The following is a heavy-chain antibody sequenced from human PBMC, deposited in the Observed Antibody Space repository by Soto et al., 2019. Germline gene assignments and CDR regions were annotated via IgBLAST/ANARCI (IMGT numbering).Heavy chain of an antibody. CDR3: ARDRSSEDSSSYYYYYGMDV. Sequence: SETLSLTCTVSGGSISGYYWSWIRQPPGRGLEWIGYIYYSGTTNYNPSLKSRVTISVDTSKNQFSLKLSSVTAADTAIYYCARDRSSEDSSSYYYYYGMDVWGQGTTVTVS. CDR1: GGSISGYY. V-gene: IGHV4-59*01. J-gene: IGHJ6*02. D-gene: IGHD6-13*01. CDR2: IYYSGTT.